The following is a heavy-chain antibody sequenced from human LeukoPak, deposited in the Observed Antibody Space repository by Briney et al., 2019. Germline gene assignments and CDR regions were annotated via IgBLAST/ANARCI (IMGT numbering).Heavy chain of an antibody. CDR3: ARQPALTHSHLDY. V-gene: IGHV4-39*01. Sequence: SETLSLTCIVSGGSISTSAYYWGWIRQPPGEGLQWIGSIYYSGNTYYNSSLKSRVTISADTSTSQFSLRLSSVTAADTAVYYCARQPALTHSHLDYWGQGTLVTVSS. CDR1: GGSISTSAYY. J-gene: IGHJ4*02. CDR2: IYYSGNT.